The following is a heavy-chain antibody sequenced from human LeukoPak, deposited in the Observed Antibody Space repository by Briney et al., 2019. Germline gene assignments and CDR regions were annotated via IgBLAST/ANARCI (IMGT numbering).Heavy chain of an antibody. D-gene: IGHD3-22*01. Sequence: GGSLRLSCAASGSTFSSYGMNWVRQAPGKGLEWVSYISSSGSTIYYADSVKGRFTISRDNAKNSLYLQMNSLRAEDTAVYYCARDSSGYYQNAFDIWGQGTMVTVSS. J-gene: IGHJ3*02. CDR2: ISSSGSTI. CDR1: GSTFSSYG. V-gene: IGHV3-48*03. CDR3: ARDSSGYYQNAFDI.